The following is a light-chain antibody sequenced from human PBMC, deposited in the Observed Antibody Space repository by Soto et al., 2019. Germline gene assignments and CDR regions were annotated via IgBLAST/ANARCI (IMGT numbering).Light chain of an antibody. V-gene: IGKV1-39*01. Sequence: DIQMTQSPSSLSASVGDRVTITCRASQSISSYLNWYQQKPGKAPKLLIYAASSLQSGVPSRFSGSGSGIDFTLTISSLQPEEFATYYCQQSYSTLGTFGQGTKLEIK. CDR1: QSISSY. J-gene: IGKJ2*01. CDR2: AAS. CDR3: QQSYSTLGT.